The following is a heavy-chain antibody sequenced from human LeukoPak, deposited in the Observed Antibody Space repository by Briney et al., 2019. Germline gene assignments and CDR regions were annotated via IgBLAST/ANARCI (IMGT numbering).Heavy chain of an antibody. D-gene: IGHD3/OR15-3a*01. CDR1: GFSFSTFG. Sequence: GGSLRPSCAVSGFSFSTFGMSWVRQAPGKGLEWVSCIYGSVGTTQYADSVKGRFTISRDKSNNMLYLQMNSLRAEDTAVYYCAKDSILGDGFWDFDHWGQGTLVTVSS. V-gene: IGHV3-23*01. CDR2: IYGSVGTT. CDR3: AKDSILGDGFWDFDH. J-gene: IGHJ4*02.